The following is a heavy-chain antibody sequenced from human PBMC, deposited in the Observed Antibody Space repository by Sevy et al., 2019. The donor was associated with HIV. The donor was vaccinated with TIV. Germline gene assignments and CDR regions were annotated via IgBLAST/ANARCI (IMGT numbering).Heavy chain of an antibody. Sequence: GGSLRLSCAASGFTFSSYSMNWVRQAPGKGLEWVSSISSSSSYIYYADSVKGRFTISRDNAKNSLYLQMNSLRAEDTAVYYCARGREGASGYYPDYYYYGMDVWGQGTTVTVSS. CDR2: ISSSSSYI. J-gene: IGHJ6*02. D-gene: IGHD3-22*01. CDR3: ARGREGASGYYPDYYYYGMDV. CDR1: GFTFSSYS. V-gene: IGHV3-21*01.